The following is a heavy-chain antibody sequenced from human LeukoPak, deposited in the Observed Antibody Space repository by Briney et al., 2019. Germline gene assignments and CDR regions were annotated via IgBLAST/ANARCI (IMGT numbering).Heavy chain of an antibody. Sequence: PGGSLRLSCAASGFTFKTHAMSWVRQAPGKGLEWVSRIDDSGVIRSYADSVKGRFTISRDNSKMTLTLQMNSLRAEDTAVYYCARATDYWGQGTLVTVSS. D-gene: IGHD4-17*01. CDR2: IDDSGVIR. J-gene: IGHJ4*02. CDR3: ARATDY. CDR1: GFTFKTHA. V-gene: IGHV3-23*01.